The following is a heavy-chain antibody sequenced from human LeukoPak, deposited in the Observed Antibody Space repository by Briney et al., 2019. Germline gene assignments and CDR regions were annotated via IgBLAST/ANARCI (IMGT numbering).Heavy chain of an antibody. CDR1: GFTFSSYA. J-gene: IGHJ6*04. V-gene: IGHV3-30*04. D-gene: IGHD6-13*01. CDR2: ISYDGSNK. Sequence: PGRSLRLSCAASGFTFSSYAMHWVRQAPGKGLEWVAVISYDGSNKYYADSVKGRFTISRDNSKNTLYLQMNSLRAEDTAVYYCARVPLEDEAAALYYYYYGMDVWGKGTTVTVSS. CDR3: ARVPLEDEAAALYYYYYGMDV.